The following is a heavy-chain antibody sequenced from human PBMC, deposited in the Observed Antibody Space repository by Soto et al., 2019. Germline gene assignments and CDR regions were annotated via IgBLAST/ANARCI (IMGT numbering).Heavy chain of an antibody. D-gene: IGHD3-10*02. CDR3: ARPANMSAKHFDL. V-gene: IGHV5-51*01. CDR1: GYTFTIYW. Sequence: GESLKISCQVSGYTFTIYWIGWVRQMPGKGLEWMGIIYPSDSDTRYSPSFQGQVTISDDQSINTAYLQWDSLKASDNAIYYCARPANMSAKHFDLWGQGTPVTVSS. CDR2: IYPSDSDT. J-gene: IGHJ4*02.